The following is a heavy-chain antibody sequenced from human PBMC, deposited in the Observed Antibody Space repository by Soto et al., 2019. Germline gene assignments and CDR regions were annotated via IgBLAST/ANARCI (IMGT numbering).Heavy chain of an antibody. J-gene: IGHJ6*02. CDR3: AREDRYYGSGSYTYYYGMDV. Sequence: QVQLVQSGAEVKKPGSSVKVSCKASGGTFSSYAISWVRQAPGQGLECMGGIIPIFGTANYAQKFQGRVTITADKSTSTAYMELSSLRSEDTAVYYCAREDRYYGSGSYTYYYGMDVWGQGTTVTVSS. V-gene: IGHV1-69*06. D-gene: IGHD3-10*01. CDR2: IIPIFGTA. CDR1: GGTFSSYA.